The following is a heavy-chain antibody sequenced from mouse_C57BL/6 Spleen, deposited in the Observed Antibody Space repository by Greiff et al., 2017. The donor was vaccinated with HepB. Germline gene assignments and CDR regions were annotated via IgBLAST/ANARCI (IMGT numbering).Heavy chain of an antibody. D-gene: IGHD1-1*01. CDR1: GFTFSSYA. Sequence: EVKLVESGGGLVKPGGSLKLSCAASGFTFSSYAMSWVRQTPEKRLEWVATISDGGSYTYYPDNLKGRFTISRDNAKNNLYLQMSHLKSEDTAMYYCARDDYYGSNWYFDVWGTGTTVTVSS. CDR2: ISDGGSYT. J-gene: IGHJ1*03. V-gene: IGHV5-4*01. CDR3: ARDDYYGSNWYFDV.